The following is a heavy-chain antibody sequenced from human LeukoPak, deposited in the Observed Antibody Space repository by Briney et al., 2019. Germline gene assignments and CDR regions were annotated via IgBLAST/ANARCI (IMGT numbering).Heavy chain of an antibody. CDR1: SGSISSYY. CDR2: IYYSGST. D-gene: IGHD3-22*01. J-gene: IGHJ4*02. Sequence: KASETLSLTCTVSSGSISSYYWSWIRQPPGKGLEWIGYIYYSGSTNYNPSLKSRVTMSVDTSKNQFSLKLSSVTAADTAVYYCASHYYDSSGYYPFDYWGQGTLVTVSS. CDR3: ASHYYDSSGYYPFDY. V-gene: IGHV4-59*01.